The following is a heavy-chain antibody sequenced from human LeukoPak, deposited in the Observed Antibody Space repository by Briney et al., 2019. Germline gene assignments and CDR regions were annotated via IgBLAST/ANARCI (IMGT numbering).Heavy chain of an antibody. D-gene: IGHD1-1*01. CDR1: GGTFSSYA. Sequence: GASVKVSCKASGGTFSSYAISWVRQAPGQGLEWMGGIIPIFGTANYAQKFQGRVTITRNTSISTAYMELSSLRSEDTAVYYCARDTTGSSDYYYMDVWGKGTTVTVSS. J-gene: IGHJ6*03. CDR3: ARDTTGSSDYYYMDV. V-gene: IGHV1-69*05. CDR2: IIPIFGTA.